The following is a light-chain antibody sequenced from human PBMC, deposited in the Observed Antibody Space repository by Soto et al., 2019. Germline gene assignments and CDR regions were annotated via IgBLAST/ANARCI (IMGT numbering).Light chain of an antibody. J-gene: IGLJ1*01. V-gene: IGLV2-14*01. CDR1: SSDVGGYNY. Sequence: QSALTQPASVPGSPGQSITISCTGTSSDVGGYNYVSWYQQHPGKAPKLMIYDVSNRPSGVSNRFSGSKSGNTASLTISGLQAEDEADYYCSSYTSSVYVFGTGTKLTVL. CDR3: SSYTSSVYV. CDR2: DVS.